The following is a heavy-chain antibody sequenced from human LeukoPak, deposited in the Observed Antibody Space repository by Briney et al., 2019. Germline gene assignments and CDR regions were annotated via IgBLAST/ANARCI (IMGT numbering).Heavy chain of an antibody. V-gene: IGHV3-48*01. Sequence: GGSLRLSCVASAFTFSSYSMAWVRQAPGKGLEWVSYISRSSSTLHYADSVKGRFTVSRDNAKNSLYLQMNSLRAEDTAVYYCARDEGLGYCSSPNCLGAFDIWGQGTTVTVSS. CDR3: ARDEGLGYCSSPNCLGAFDI. J-gene: IGHJ3*02. D-gene: IGHD2-2*01. CDR2: ISRSSSTL. CDR1: AFTFSSYS.